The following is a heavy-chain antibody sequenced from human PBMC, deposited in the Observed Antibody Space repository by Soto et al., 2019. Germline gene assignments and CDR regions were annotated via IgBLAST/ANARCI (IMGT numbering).Heavy chain of an antibody. CDR3: ARDSKDDSSGYYAGFDY. CDR2: IYYDGSTK. V-gene: IGHV3-33*01. J-gene: IGHJ4*02. CDR1: GFTFSSYG. Sequence: QVQLVESGGGVVQPGRSLRLSCAVSGFTFSSYGMNWVRQAPGKGLEWVAAIYYDGSTKYYADSVRGRFTISRDNFKNTLYRHMNGLRAEDTAVYYCARDSKDDSSGYYAGFDYWGQGTLVTVSS. D-gene: IGHD3-22*01.